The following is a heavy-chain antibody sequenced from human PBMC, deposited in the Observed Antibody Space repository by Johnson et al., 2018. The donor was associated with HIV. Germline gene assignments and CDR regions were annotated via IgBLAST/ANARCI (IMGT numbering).Heavy chain of an antibody. CDR1: GFTFSRYW. CDR2: IKQDGSEK. J-gene: IGHJ3*01. CDR3: AREAYYARAFDL. Sequence: VQLVESGGGVVQPGRSLRLSCAASGFTFSRYWLSWVRQAPGKGLEWVANIKQDGSEKYYVNSVKGRFTISRDNSKNTLYLQMNSLRAEDTAVYYCAREAYYARAFDLWGQGTMVTVSS. V-gene: IGHV3-7*01. D-gene: IGHD3-3*01.